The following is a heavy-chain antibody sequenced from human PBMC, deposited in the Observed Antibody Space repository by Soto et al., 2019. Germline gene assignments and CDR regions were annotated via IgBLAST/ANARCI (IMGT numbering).Heavy chain of an antibody. J-gene: IGHJ3*02. D-gene: IGHD3-9*01. CDR2: IYYSGST. Sequence: QLQLQESGPGLVKPSETLSLTCTVSGGSISSSSYYWGWIRQPPGKGLEWIGGIYYSGSTYYNPSLKSRVTISVDTSKNQFSLKLSSLTAADTAVYYCARHSTVLRYFDWSSGAFDIWGQGTMVTVSS. V-gene: IGHV4-39*01. CDR1: GGSISSSSYY. CDR3: ARHSTVLRYFDWSSGAFDI.